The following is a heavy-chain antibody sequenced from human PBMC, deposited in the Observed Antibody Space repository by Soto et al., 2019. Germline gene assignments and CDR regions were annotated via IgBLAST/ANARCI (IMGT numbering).Heavy chain of an antibody. V-gene: IGHV4-4*07. CDR1: GGSISSYY. D-gene: IGHD5-18*01. J-gene: IGHJ4*02. CDR2: IYTSGST. Sequence: SETLSLTCTVSGGSISSYYWSWIRQPAGKGLEWIGRIYTSGSTNYNPSLKSRVTMSVDTSKNQFSLKLSSVTAADTAVYYCASSYVDTASIVFDYWGQGTLVTVS. CDR3: ASSYVDTASIVFDY.